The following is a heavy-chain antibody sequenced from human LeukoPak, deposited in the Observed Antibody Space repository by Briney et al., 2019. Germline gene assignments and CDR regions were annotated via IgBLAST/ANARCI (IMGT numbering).Heavy chain of an antibody. CDR2: IKQDGSEK. V-gene: IGHV3-7*01. Sequence: PGGSLRLSRAASGFTFSSYWMSWVRQAPGKGLEWVANIKQDGSEKYYVDSVKGRFTISRDNAKNSLYLQMNSLRAEDTAVYYCAGVKGTGTNDYWGQGTLVTVSS. D-gene: IGHD1/OR15-1a*01. CDR1: GFTFSSYW. CDR3: AGVKGTGTNDY. J-gene: IGHJ4*02.